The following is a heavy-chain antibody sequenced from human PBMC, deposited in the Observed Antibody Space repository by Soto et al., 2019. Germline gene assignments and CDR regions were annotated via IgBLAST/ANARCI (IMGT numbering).Heavy chain of an antibody. Sequence: GGSLRLSCAASGFTFSNYWMHWFRQAPGKGLVWVSRINSDGSSTSYADSVKGRFTISRDNAKNTLYLQMNSLRAEDTAVYYCARDRSVRSIDYWGQGTLVTVSS. J-gene: IGHJ4*02. CDR2: INSDGSST. D-gene: IGHD2-15*01. V-gene: IGHV3-74*01. CDR3: ARDRSVRSIDY. CDR1: GFTFSNYW.